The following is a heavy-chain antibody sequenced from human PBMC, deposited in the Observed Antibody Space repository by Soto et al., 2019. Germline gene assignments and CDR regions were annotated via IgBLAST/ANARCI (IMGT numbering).Heavy chain of an antibody. J-gene: IGHJ4*02. Sequence: ASVKVSCKASGYTFTSYYMHWVRQAPGQGLEWMGIINPSGGSTSYAQKFQGRVTMTRDTSTSTVYMELSSLRSEDTAVYYCARGLTEYCSGGTCYTLDSWGQGTLVTVSS. D-gene: IGHD2-15*01. V-gene: IGHV1-46*01. CDR3: ARGLTEYCSGGTCYTLDS. CDR2: INPSGGST. CDR1: GYTFTSYY.